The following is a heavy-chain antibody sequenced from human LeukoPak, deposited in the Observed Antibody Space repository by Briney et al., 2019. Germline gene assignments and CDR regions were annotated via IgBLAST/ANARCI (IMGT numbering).Heavy chain of an antibody. Sequence: TGESLKISCRGSGDSFSTYWIGWVRQMPGKGLEWMGIIYPGDSDTRYSPSFQGQVTITADKSISTAYLQWSSLKASDTAMYYCARGVEVGALDAFDIWGQGTMVTVSS. CDR1: GDSFSTYW. CDR2: IYPGDSDT. D-gene: IGHD1-26*01. CDR3: ARGVEVGALDAFDI. J-gene: IGHJ3*02. V-gene: IGHV5-51*01.